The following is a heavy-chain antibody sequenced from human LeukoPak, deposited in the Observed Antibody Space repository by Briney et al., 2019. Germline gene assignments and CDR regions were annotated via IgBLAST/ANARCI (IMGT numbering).Heavy chain of an antibody. CDR2: INHSGST. Sequence: SETLSLTCAVYGGSFSGYYWSWIRQPPGKGLEWIGEINHSGSTNYNPSLKSRVTISVDTSKNQFSLKLSSVTAADTAVYYCACSGYYYYYFDYWGQGTLVTVSS. V-gene: IGHV4-34*01. CDR1: GGSFSGYY. D-gene: IGHD3-22*01. CDR3: ACSGYYYYYFDY. J-gene: IGHJ4*02.